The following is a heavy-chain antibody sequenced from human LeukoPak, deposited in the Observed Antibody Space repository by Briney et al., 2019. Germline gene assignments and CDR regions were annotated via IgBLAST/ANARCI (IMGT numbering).Heavy chain of an antibody. D-gene: IGHD1-26*01. J-gene: IGHJ4*02. CDR2: IRYDGSNK. CDR1: GFTFSSHG. V-gene: IGHV3-30*02. CDR3: ANQAKSLVGATRFYFDS. Sequence: GGSLRLSCAASGFTFSSHGMHWVRQAPGKGLEWVAFIRYDGSNKYYADSVKGRFTISRDNSKNTLYLQMNSLRAEDTAVYYCANQAKSLVGATRFYFDSWGQGTLITVSS.